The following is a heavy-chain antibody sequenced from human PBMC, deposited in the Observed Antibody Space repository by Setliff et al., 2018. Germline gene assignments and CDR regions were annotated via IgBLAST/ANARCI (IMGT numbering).Heavy chain of an antibody. Sequence: SVKVSCKTSGYNFITFGISWVRQAPGQGPEWMGWISPMFGTPAYAQKFQDRVTITTDESTSTAYMELDSLRSDDTAVYYCARGLIAYASWYPNKHTYYYYMDVWGKGTTVTVSS. V-gene: IGHV1-69*05. CDR3: ARGLIAYASWYPNKHTYYYYMDV. D-gene: IGHD6-13*01. J-gene: IGHJ6*03. CDR2: ISPMFGTP. CDR1: GYNFITFG.